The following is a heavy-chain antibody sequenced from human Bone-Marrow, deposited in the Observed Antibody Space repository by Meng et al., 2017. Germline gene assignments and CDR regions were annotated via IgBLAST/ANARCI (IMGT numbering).Heavy chain of an antibody. D-gene: IGHD6-13*01. V-gene: IGHV1-8*03. Sequence: ASVKVSCKASGYTFTSYDINWVRQATGQGLEWMGWMNPNSGNTGYAQKCQGRVTITRNTSISTAYMELSSLRTEDTAVYYCARVGQQLNAFDIWGQGTMVTVSS. J-gene: IGHJ3*02. CDR3: ARVGQQLNAFDI. CDR2: MNPNSGNT. CDR1: GYTFTSYD.